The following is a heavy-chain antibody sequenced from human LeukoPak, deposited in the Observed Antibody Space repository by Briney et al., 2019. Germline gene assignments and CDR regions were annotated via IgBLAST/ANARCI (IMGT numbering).Heavy chain of an antibody. CDR1: GGSISSYY. D-gene: IGHD4-11*01. J-gene: IGHJ5*02. CDR3: VRDRGSNYGWFDP. Sequence: SETLSLTCTASGGSISSYYWSWIRQPPGKGLEWIGYIYYSGSTNYNPSLKSRVTISVDTSKNQLSLKLSSVTAADTAVYYCVRDRGSNYGWFDPWGQGTLVTVSS. V-gene: IGHV4-59*01. CDR2: IYYSGST.